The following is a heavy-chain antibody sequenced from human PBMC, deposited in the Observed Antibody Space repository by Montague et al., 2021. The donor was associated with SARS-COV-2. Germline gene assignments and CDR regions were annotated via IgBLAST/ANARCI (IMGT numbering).Heavy chain of an antibody. CDR2: IYYSGST. CDR3: ARDRVFRLSKGGMDV. CDR1: GGSIRGYF. Sequence: TLSLTCAVPGGSIRGYFWSWIRRPPAKDLVGCGYIYYSGSTNYNPPPKSRVIILVDTSKNQYSLKLSSVTAADTAGYYCARDRVFRLSKGGMDVWGQGTLVTVSS. V-gene: IGHV4-30-2*05. J-gene: IGHJ6*02. D-gene: IGHD6-25*01.